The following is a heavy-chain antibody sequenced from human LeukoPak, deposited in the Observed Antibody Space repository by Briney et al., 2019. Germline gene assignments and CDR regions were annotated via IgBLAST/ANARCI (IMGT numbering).Heavy chain of an antibody. V-gene: IGHV1-46*01. CDR2: INPSGGST. Sequence: ASVKVSCKASGYTFTSYYMHWVRQAPGQGLEWMGIINPSGGSTSYAQKFQGRVTMTRDMSTSTVYMELSSLRSEDTAVYYCARGIAARPDSYYYYYMDVWGKGTTVTVSS. J-gene: IGHJ6*03. CDR1: GYTFTSYY. CDR3: ARGIAARPDSYYYYYMDV. D-gene: IGHD6-6*01.